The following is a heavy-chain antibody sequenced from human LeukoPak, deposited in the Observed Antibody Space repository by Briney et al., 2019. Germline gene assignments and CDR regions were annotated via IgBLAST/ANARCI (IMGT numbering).Heavy chain of an antibody. CDR2: IWYDGSNK. Sequence: GGSLRLSCAASGFTFSSYGMRWVRQAPGKGLEWVAVIWYDGSNKYYADSVKGRFTISRDNSKNTLYLQMNSLRAEDTAVYYCARDGYQLLSWFDPWGQGTLVTVSS. V-gene: IGHV3-33*01. D-gene: IGHD2-2*01. CDR1: GFTFSSYG. J-gene: IGHJ5*02. CDR3: ARDGYQLLSWFDP.